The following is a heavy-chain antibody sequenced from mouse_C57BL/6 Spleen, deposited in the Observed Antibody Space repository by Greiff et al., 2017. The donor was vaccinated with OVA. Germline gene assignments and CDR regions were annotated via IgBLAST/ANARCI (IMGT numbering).Heavy chain of an antibody. V-gene: IGHV1-15*01. J-gene: IGHJ4*01. CDR1: GYTFTDYE. Sequence: QVQLQQSGAELVRPGASVTLSCKASGYTFTDYEMHWVKQTPVHGLAWIGAIDPETGGTAYNQKFKGKAILTADTSSSTAYMALRSLTSEDSAVYYCTRSDYYGMSLDAMDYWGQGTSVTVSS. CDR3: TRSDYYGMSLDAMDY. CDR2: IDPETGGT. D-gene: IGHD1-1*01.